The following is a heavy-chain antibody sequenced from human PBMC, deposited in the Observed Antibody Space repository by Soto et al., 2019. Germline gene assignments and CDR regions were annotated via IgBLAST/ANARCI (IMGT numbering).Heavy chain of an antibody. V-gene: IGHV2-5*02. J-gene: IGHJ4*02. CDR2: LYWDDDK. Sequence: QITLKESGPTLVKPTQTLTLTCTFSGFSLSTGGVGVGWIRHPPGKALEWLALLYWDDDKRYTPSLKRRLTLTRDTSRNQVVLTMTNMDPVDTATYYCARRQSSSGNYDYWGQGTLVTVSS. CDR3: ARRQSSSGNYDY. D-gene: IGHD6-13*01. CDR1: GFSLSTGGVG.